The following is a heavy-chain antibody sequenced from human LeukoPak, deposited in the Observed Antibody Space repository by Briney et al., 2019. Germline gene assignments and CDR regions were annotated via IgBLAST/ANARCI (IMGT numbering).Heavy chain of an antibody. Sequence: PSETLSLTCTVSGGSISSGGYYWSWIRQHPGKGLEWIGYIYYSGSTYYNPSLKSRVTISVDTSKNQFSLKLSSVTAADTAVYYCARAEPKLGTRFDYWGLGTLVTVSS. V-gene: IGHV4-31*03. CDR1: GGSISSGGYY. J-gene: IGHJ4*02. D-gene: IGHD7-27*01. CDR3: ARAEPKLGTRFDY. CDR2: IYYSGST.